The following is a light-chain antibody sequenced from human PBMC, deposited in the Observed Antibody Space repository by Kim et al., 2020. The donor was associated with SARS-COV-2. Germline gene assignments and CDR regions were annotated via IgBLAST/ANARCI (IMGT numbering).Light chain of an antibody. J-gene: IGKJ2*01. V-gene: IGKV1-39*01. CDR3: PQSYNTPQT. CDR1: QSMSRY. CDR2: TAS. Sequence: SPSVDDRVTITCRASQSMSRYLNWYQQKPGKAPKLLINTASNLQSGVPSRFSGSGSGTNFTLTINSLQPEDFATYYCPQSYNTPQTFGQGTKLEI.